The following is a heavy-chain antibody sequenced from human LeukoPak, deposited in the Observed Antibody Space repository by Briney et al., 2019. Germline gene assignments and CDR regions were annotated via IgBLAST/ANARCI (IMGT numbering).Heavy chain of an antibody. CDR2: MYYSGST. CDR3: ARYGLIRGFDY. J-gene: IGHJ4*02. CDR1: GDXISSYY. Sequence: SETLSLTCTVSGDXISSYYCSWIRQPPGKGLEWVGYMYYSGSTNYNPSLKSRVSISVDTSKNQFSLKLNSVTAADTAVYYCARYGLIRGFDYWGQGTLVTVSS. D-gene: IGHD3-16*01. V-gene: IGHV4-59*01.